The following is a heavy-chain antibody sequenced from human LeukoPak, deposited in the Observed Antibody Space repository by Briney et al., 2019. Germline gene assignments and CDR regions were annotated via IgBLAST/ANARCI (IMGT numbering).Heavy chain of an antibody. V-gene: IGHV4-30-2*01. CDR2: IYHSGST. D-gene: IGHD5-24*01. CDR3: ARTEMATSQADAFDI. J-gene: IGHJ3*02. CDR1: GGSISSGGYS. Sequence: SQTLSLTCAVSGGSISSGGYSWSWIRQPPGKGLEWIGYIYHSGSTYYNPSLKSRVTISVDRSKNQFSLKLSSVTAADTAVYYCARTEMATSQADAFDIWGQGTMVTVSS.